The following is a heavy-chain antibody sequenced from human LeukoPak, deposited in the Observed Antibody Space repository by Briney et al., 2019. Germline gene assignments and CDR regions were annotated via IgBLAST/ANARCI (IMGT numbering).Heavy chain of an antibody. CDR1: GGSFSGYY. V-gene: IGHV4-34*01. D-gene: IGHD2-2*01. CDR2: INHSGST. CDR3: ARGGYDCSSTSCYAVRWTRRNWFDP. Sequence: TSETLSLTCAVYGGSFSGYYWSWIRQPPGKGLEWIGEINHSGSTNYNPSPKSRVTISVDTSKNQFPLKLSSVTAADTAVYYCARGGYDCSSTSCYAVRWTRRNWFDPWGQGTLVTVSS. J-gene: IGHJ5*02.